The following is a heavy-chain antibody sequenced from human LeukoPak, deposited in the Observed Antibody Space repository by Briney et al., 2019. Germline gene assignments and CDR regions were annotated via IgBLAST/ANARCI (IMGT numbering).Heavy chain of an antibody. V-gene: IGHV4-39*01. D-gene: IGHD3-10*01. CDR2: IYHSGST. J-gene: IGHJ4*02. CDR1: GGSISSSSYY. CDR3: ARHLRIRGVIIRLPYFDY. Sequence: SETLSLTCTVSGGSISSSSYYWGWIRQPPGKELEWIGSIYHSGSTYYNPSLKSRVTISVDTSKNQFSLKLSSVTAADTAVYYCARHLRIRGVIIRLPYFDYWGQGTLVTVSS.